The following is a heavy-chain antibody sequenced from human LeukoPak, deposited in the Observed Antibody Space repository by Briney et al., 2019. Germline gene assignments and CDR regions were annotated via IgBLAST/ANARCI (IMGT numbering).Heavy chain of an antibody. CDR1: GFTVSSNY. CDR3: TRGRYYDSSGTDYFDY. J-gene: IGHJ4*02. Sequence: GGSLRLSCAASGFTVSSNYMGWVRQAPGKGLEWVSVIYSGGSTYYADSVKDRFTISRDNSKNTLYLQMNSLRAEDTAVYYCTRGRYYDSSGTDYFDYWGQGTLVTVSS. V-gene: IGHV3-66*01. D-gene: IGHD3-22*01. CDR2: IYSGGST.